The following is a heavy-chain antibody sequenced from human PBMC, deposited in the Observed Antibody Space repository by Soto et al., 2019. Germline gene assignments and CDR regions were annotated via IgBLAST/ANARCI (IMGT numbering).Heavy chain of an antibody. J-gene: IGHJ6*02. CDR1: GGSISSGGYY. CDR3: AGTVIAAAGSGATGYYYYGMDV. CDR2: IYYSGST. Sequence: SETLSLTCTVSGGSISSGGYYWSWIRQHPGKGLEWIGYIYYSGSTYYNPSLKSRVTISVDTSKNQFSLKLSSVTAADTAVYYCAGTVIAAAGSGATGYYYYGMDVCGQGTTVTV. D-gene: IGHD6-13*01. V-gene: IGHV4-31*03.